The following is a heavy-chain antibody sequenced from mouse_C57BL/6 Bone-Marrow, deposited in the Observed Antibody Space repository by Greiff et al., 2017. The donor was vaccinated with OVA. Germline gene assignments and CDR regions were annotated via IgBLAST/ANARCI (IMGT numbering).Heavy chain of an antibody. CDR2: IRSKSNNYAT. CDR3: VTGTIAY. J-gene: IGHJ3*01. V-gene: IGHV10-1*01. D-gene: IGHD4-1*01. CDR1: GFSFNTYA. Sequence: EADGGLVQPKGSLKLSCAASGFSFNTYAMNWVRQAPGKGLEWVARIRSKSNNYATYYADSVKDRFTISRDDSESMLYLQMNNLKTEDTAMYYCVTGTIAYWGQGTLVTGSA.